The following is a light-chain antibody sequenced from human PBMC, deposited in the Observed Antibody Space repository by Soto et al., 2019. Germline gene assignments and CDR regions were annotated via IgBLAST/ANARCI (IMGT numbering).Light chain of an antibody. CDR2: GNS. CDR1: SSNIGAGYD. J-gene: IGLJ1*01. V-gene: IGLV1-40*01. CDR3: QSYDSSLSGYV. Sequence: QSVLTQPPSVSGAPGQRVTISCTGSSSNIGAGYDVHWYQQLPGTAPKLLIYGNSNRPSGVPERFSGSKSVTSASLAITWLQAEDEADYYCQSYDSSLSGYVFGTGTKPTVL.